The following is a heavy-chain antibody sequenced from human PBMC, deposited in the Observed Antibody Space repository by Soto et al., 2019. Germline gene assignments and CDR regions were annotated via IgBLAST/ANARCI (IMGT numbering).Heavy chain of an antibody. J-gene: IGHJ4*02. D-gene: IGHD5-12*01. V-gene: IGHV3-48*02. CDR2: ISSSSSTI. CDR3: ARGSRATIQGIVY. Sequence: EVQLVESGGGLVQPGGSLRLSCAASGFTFSSYSMNWVRQAPGKGLEWVSYISSSSSTIYYADSVKGRFTISRDNAKNSLYLQMNSLSDEDTAVYYCARGSRATIQGIVYWGQGTLVTVAS. CDR1: GFTFSSYS.